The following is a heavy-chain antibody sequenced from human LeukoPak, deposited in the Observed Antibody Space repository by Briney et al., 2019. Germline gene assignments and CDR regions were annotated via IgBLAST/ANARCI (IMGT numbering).Heavy chain of an antibody. V-gene: IGHV3-11*05. CDR3: ARGHHGMEV. CDR1: EFSFSDYY. Sequence: GGSLRLSCAAPEFSFSDYYMSWIRQAPGKGLEWVSYISSSSSDTDYADSVKGRFTISRDNAKNSLFLQMNSLRAEDTAVYYCARGHHGMEVWGRGTTVTVSS. CDR2: ISSSSSDT. J-gene: IGHJ6*02.